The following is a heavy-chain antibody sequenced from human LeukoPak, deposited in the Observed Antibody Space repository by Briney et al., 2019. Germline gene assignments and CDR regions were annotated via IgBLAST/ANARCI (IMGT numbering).Heavy chain of an antibody. CDR2: IYYSGST. CDR1: GGSISSYY. D-gene: IGHD3-10*01. J-gene: IGHJ4*02. V-gene: IGHV4-39*07. CDR3: ARVEVRGVIII. Sequence: SETLSLTCTVSGGSISSYYWGWIRQPPGKGLEWIGSIYYSGSTYYNPSLKSRVTISVDTSKNQFSLKLSSVTAADTAVYYCARVEVRGVIIIWGQGTLVTVSS.